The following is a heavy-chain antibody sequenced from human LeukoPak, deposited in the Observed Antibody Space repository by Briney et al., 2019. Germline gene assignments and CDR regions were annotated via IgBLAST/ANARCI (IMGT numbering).Heavy chain of an antibody. CDR1: GYTFTSYD. Sequence: ASVKVSCKASGYTFTSYDFTWVRQAPGQGLEWMGWISAYNANTNYAQKLQGRVTVTTDTSTNTAYMELRSLRSDDTAVYYCARSVRYGDSKGWVNYFDYWGQGTLVTVSS. D-gene: IGHD4-17*01. CDR2: ISAYNANT. V-gene: IGHV1-18*01. CDR3: ARSVRYGDSKGWVNYFDY. J-gene: IGHJ4*02.